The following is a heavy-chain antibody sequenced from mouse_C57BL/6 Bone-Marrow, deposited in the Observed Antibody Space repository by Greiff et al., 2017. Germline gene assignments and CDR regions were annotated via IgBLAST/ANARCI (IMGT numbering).Heavy chain of an antibody. CDR3: AREGGNYDYDY. CDR2: INYDGSST. CDR1: GFTFSDYY. V-gene: IGHV5-16*01. Sequence: EVQLVESEGGLVQPGSSMKLSCTASGFTFSDYYMAWVRQVPEKGLEWVANINYDGSSTYYLDSLKSRFIISRDNAKNILYLQMSSLKSEDTATYYCAREGGNYDYDYWGQGTTLTVSS. D-gene: IGHD2-4*01. J-gene: IGHJ2*01.